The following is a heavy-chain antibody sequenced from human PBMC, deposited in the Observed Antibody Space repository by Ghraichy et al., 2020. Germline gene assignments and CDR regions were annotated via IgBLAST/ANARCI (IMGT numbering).Heavy chain of an antibody. D-gene: IGHD6-19*01. Sequence: GGSLRLSCAASGFTFSSYAMHWVRQAPGKGLEWVAVISYDGSNKYYADSVKGRFTISRDNSKNTLYLQMNSLRAEDTAVYYCARPIISGYSSGWPEAYYYYYGMDVWGQGTTVTVSS. J-gene: IGHJ6*02. CDR3: ARPIISGYSSGWPEAYYYYYGMDV. CDR1: GFTFSSYA. CDR2: ISYDGSNK. V-gene: IGHV3-30*04.